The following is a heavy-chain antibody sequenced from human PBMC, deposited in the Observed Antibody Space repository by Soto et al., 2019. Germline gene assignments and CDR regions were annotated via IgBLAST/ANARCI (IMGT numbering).Heavy chain of an antibody. V-gene: IGHV1-69*01. Sequence: QVQLVQSGAEVKKPGSSVKVSCKASGGTFSSYAISWVRQAPGQGLEWMGGIIPIFGTANYAQTFQGRVTITADESTSTAYMELSSLRAEDTAVYYCATTLNNWNYPDYWGQGTLVTVAS. J-gene: IGHJ4*02. CDR1: GGTFSSYA. CDR3: ATTLNNWNYPDY. CDR2: IIPIFGTA. D-gene: IGHD1-7*01.